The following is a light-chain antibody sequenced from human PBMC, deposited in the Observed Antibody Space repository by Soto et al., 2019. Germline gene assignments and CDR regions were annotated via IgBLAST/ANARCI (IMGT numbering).Light chain of an antibody. V-gene: IGKV3-15*01. Sequence: EIVMTQSPATLSVSPGERATLSCRASQSVSSNLAWYQQKPGQAPRLLIYGASTRATGIPARISGSGSGTDFTLTISRLEPEDFAVYYCQQYGSSPWTFGQGTKVEIK. CDR2: GAS. CDR3: QQYGSSPWT. J-gene: IGKJ1*01. CDR1: QSVSSN.